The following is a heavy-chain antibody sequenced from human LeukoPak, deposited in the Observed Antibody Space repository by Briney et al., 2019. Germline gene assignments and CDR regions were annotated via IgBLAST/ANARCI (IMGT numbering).Heavy chain of an antibody. CDR1: GFNLNPYA. CDR2: ISGSGGST. CDR3: ARSRGPNTFGGVHDY. V-gene: IGHV3-23*01. D-gene: IGHD3-16*01. J-gene: IGHJ4*02. Sequence: GSLKLSCSASGFNLNPYAMGWVRQASGKGLEGVSGISGSGGSTYYADSVKGRFTISRDNSKNTLYLQMNSLRAEDTAVYYCARSRGPNTFGGVHDYWGQGTLVTVSS.